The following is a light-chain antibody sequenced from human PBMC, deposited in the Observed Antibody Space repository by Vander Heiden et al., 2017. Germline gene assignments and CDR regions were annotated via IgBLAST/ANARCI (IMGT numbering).Light chain of an antibody. Sequence: DIVMTQTPLSLSVNPGQTASMSCKSSQSLLHDDGRTYLYWFLQKPGQPPQLLIYHSFIRFSGVPDRFSGSGTGTDFTLTISRVEAKDAGVYYCRHRVQVPLTFGQGTKVEIK. J-gene: IGKJ2*01. V-gene: IGKV2D-29*01. CDR1: QSLLHDDGRTY. CDR2: HSF. CDR3: RHRVQVPLT.